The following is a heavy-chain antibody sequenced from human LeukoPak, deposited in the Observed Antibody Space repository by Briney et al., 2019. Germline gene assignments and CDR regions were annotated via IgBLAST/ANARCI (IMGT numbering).Heavy chain of an antibody. CDR2: VYYSGST. Sequence: PSETLSLTCTVSGDSLSDYYWNWIRQAPGKGLEWIGYVYYSGSTNYNPSLMSRVTISVDTSKNQFSLNLRSVTAADTAVYYCVSGTHFSTYLDYWGQEPLVTVSS. V-gene: IGHV4-59*01. CDR3: VSGTHFSTYLDY. CDR1: GDSLSDYY. J-gene: IGHJ4*02.